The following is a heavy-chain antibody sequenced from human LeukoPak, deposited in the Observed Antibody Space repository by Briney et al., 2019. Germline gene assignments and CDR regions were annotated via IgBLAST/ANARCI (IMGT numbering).Heavy chain of an antibody. CDR1: GFTFSSYS. CDR2: ISSSSSYI. CDR3: ARVDIVLMVYAFDY. J-gene: IGHJ4*02. D-gene: IGHD2-8*01. Sequence: NPGGSLRLSCAASGFTFSSYSMNWVRQAPGKGLEWVSSISSSSSYIYYADSVKGRFTISRDNAKNSLYLQMNSLRAEDTAVYCCARVDIVLMVYAFDYWGQGTLVTVSS. V-gene: IGHV3-21*01.